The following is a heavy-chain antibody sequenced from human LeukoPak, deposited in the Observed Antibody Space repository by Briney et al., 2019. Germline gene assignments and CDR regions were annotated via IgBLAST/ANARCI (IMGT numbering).Heavy chain of an antibody. CDR2: ISGSGGST. D-gene: IGHD2-2*01. V-gene: IGHV3-23*01. J-gene: IGHJ3*02. CDR3: AKVVVPAAMQDDAFDI. Sequence: GGSLRLSCAVSGFTFNRYAMSWVRQAPGKGLEWVSGISGSGGSTYYADSVKGRFTISRDNSKNTLYLQMNSLRAEDTAVYYCAKVVVPAAMQDDAFDIWGQGTMVTVSS. CDR1: GFTFNRYA.